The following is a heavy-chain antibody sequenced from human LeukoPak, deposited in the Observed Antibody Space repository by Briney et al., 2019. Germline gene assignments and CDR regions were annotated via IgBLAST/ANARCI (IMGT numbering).Heavy chain of an antibody. CDR2: IYYSGST. V-gene: IGHV4-39*07. J-gene: IGHJ4*02. Sequence: SETLSLTCTVSGGSISSSSYYWGWIRQPPGKGLEWIGSIYYSGSTYYNPSLKSRVTISVDTSKNQFSLKLSSVTAADTAVYYCAGGRRYYGSGSYVVWGQGTLVTVSS. CDR3: AGGRRYYGSGSYVV. CDR1: GGSISSSSYY. D-gene: IGHD3-10*01.